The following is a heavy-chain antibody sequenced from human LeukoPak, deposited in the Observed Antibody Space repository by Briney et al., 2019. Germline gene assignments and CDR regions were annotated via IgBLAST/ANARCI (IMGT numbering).Heavy chain of an antibody. J-gene: IGHJ4*02. Sequence: SVKVSSKASGGTFSTYVISWVGRAPGQGLKWLGGIIPIFGTANYAQKFQGRVTITADESTSTAYMELSSLRSEDTAVYYCARRLGSGVDYWGQGTLVTVSS. CDR2: IIPIFGTA. D-gene: IGHD3-10*01. CDR1: GGTFSTYV. V-gene: IGHV1-69*01. CDR3: ARRLGSGVDY.